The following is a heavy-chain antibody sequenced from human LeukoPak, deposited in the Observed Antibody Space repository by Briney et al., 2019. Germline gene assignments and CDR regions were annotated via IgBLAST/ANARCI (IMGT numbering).Heavy chain of an antibody. CDR3: ATDIRGIADAFDI. Sequence: ASVKVSCKVSGYTLTELPMHWVRQAPRKRLEWIGGFDPEDGETIYAQKFQGRVTMTEDISTDTASMELSSLRSEDTALYYCATDIRGIADAFDIWGQGTMVTVSS. D-gene: IGHD6-13*01. V-gene: IGHV1-24*01. CDR1: GYTLTELP. J-gene: IGHJ3*02. CDR2: FDPEDGET.